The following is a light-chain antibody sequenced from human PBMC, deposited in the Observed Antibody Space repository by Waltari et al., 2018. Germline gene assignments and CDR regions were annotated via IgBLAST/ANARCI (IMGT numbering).Light chain of an antibody. V-gene: IGKV2-28*01. CDR3: MQARQTPWT. CDR1: QSLLHSSGNTF. Sequence: DIVMTQSPLSLSVTPGEPASISCRSSQSLLHSSGNTFLGWYLQKPGQSPQLLIYLVSNRASGVPDRFSGSGSGTDCTLKISRVEAEDVGVYFCMQARQTPWTFGQGTRVEIK. CDR2: LVS. J-gene: IGKJ1*01.